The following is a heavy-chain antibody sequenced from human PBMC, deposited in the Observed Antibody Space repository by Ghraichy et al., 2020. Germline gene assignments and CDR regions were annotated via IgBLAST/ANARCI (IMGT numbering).Heavy chain of an antibody. CDR2: ISGSGGST. CDR3: AKSVDLYYYYYYMDV. D-gene: IGHD5-12*01. Sequence: GGSLRLSCAASGFTFSSYAMSWVRQAPGKGLEWVSAISGSGGSTYYADSVKGRFTISRDNSKNTLYLQMNSLRAEDTAVYYCAKSVDLYYYYYYMDVWGKGTTVTVSS. CDR1: GFTFSSYA. V-gene: IGHV3-23*01. J-gene: IGHJ6*03.